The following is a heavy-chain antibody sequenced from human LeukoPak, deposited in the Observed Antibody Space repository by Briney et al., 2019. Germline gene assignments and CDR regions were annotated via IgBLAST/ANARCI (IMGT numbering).Heavy chain of an antibody. Sequence: GGSLRLSCAASGFTFDDYGMSWVRQAPGKGLEWVSGINWNGGSTGYADSVKGRFTISRDNAKNSLYLQMNSLRAEDTAVYYCARSPTGSGWYYFDYWGQGTLVTVSS. V-gene: IGHV3-20*04. D-gene: IGHD6-19*01. CDR1: GFTFDDYG. J-gene: IGHJ4*02. CDR2: INWNGGST. CDR3: ARSPTGSGWYYFDY.